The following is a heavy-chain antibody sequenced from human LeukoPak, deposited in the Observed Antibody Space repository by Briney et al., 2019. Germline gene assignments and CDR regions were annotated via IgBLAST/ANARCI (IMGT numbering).Heavy chain of an antibody. V-gene: IGHV1-3*01. Sequence: ASVKVSCKASGYTFTSYAMHWVRQAPGQRLEWMGWINAGNGNTKYSQKFQGRVTITRDASASTAYMELSSLRSEDTAVYYCARRGDPPPYYFDYWGQGTLVTVSS. D-gene: IGHD2-21*02. CDR3: ARRGDPPPYYFDY. CDR2: INAGNGNT. CDR1: GYTFTSYA. J-gene: IGHJ4*02.